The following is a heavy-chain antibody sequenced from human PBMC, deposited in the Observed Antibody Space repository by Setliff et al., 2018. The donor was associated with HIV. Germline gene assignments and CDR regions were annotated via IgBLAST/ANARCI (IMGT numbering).Heavy chain of an antibody. CDR1: GGSISSYY. Sequence: SETLSLTCTVSGGSISSYYWSWIRQPPGKGLEWIGYIYYSGSTNYNPSLKSRVTISVDTSKNQFSLRLTSVTAADTAVYYCAREGGTGRSSWYGAYWYDPWGQGTLVTVSS. CDR3: AREGGTGRSSWYGAYWYDP. J-gene: IGHJ5*02. V-gene: IGHV4-59*12. D-gene: IGHD6-13*01. CDR2: IYYSGST.